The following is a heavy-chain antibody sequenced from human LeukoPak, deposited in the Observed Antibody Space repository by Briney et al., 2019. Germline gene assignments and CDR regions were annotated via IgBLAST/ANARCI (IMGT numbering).Heavy chain of an antibody. D-gene: IGHD6-19*01. V-gene: IGHV4-39*07. Sequence: PSGTLSLTCTVSGGSISSSSYYWGWIRQPPGKGLEWIGTIYYSGSTYYNPSLKSRATISVDTSKNQFSLKLSSVTAADTAVYYCARIPSSGWYRNYFDYWGQGTLVTVSS. CDR1: GGSISSSSYY. J-gene: IGHJ4*02. CDR3: ARIPSSGWYRNYFDY. CDR2: IYYSGST.